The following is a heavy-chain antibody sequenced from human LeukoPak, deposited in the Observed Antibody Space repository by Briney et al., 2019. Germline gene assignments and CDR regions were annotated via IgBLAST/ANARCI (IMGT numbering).Heavy chain of an antibody. J-gene: IGHJ4*02. CDR3: ARVRYLSDYYGSGSHRGFDY. V-gene: IGHV1-8*01. D-gene: IGHD3-10*01. CDR1: AYTLTSYD. Sequence: ASVKVSCKASAYTLTSYDINWVRQATGQGLEWMGWMNPNSGNTGYAQKFQGRITMTRNTSISTAYMELSSLRSEDTAVYYCARVRYLSDYYGSGSHRGFDYWGQGTLVTVSS. CDR2: MNPNSGNT.